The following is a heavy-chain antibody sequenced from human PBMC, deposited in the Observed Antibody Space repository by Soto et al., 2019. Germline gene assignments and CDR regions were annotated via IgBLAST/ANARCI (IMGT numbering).Heavy chain of an antibody. CDR1: SLSVTSGGFS. Sequence: QLQLRESGSGLLKPSQTLSLTCAVSSLSVTSGGFSWSWIRQQPGKGLEWIGFIYRGGSTHYHPSLRGRVTMSVDRSKNQFSLKLSSVTAADTAVYYCARAVRRSIYETSGYANYFDYWGQGAPVTVSS. CDR2: IYRGGST. CDR3: ARAVRRSIYETSGYANYFDY. V-gene: IGHV4-30-2*01. J-gene: IGHJ4*02. D-gene: IGHD3-22*01.